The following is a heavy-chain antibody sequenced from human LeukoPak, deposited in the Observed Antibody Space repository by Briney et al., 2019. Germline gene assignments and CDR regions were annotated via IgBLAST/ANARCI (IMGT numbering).Heavy chain of an antibody. CDR1: GFTFNTYA. Sequence: GGSLRHSCAASGFTFNTYAMTWVRPAPGKGLEWVSAINDGGGYTYYADSVKGRFTISRDNSKHTLYLPMHSLRAGDRAVYFCARALAGRFDYWGQGTLVTVSS. CDR2: INDGGGYT. V-gene: IGHV3-23*01. J-gene: IGHJ4*02. D-gene: IGHD6-19*01. CDR3: ARALAGRFDY.